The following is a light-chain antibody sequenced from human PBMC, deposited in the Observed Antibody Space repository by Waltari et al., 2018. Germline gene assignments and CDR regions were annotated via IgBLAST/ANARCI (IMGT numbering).Light chain of an antibody. CDR3: YSATDKNRGI. J-gene: IGLJ2*01. CDR2: KAT. V-gene: IGLV3-27*01. Sequence: WFQHKPVGGPLLVIYKATGRPSGIPERFSGSSAGTTVTLTITGVRADDDADYYCYSATDKNRGIFGGGTRLTVL.